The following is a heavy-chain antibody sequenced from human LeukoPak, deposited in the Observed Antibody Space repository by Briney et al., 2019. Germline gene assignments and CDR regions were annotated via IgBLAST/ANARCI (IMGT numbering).Heavy chain of an antibody. Sequence: GGSLRLSCAASGFTISSYGMHWVRQAPGKGLEWVSVIYSGGSTYYADSVKGRFTISRDTSKNTLYLQMNSLRAEDTAVYYCARDGYDFWSGYYLYWGQGTLVTVSS. J-gene: IGHJ4*02. D-gene: IGHD3-3*01. CDR1: GFTISSYG. CDR3: ARDGYDFWSGYYLY. V-gene: IGHV3-NL1*01. CDR2: IYSGGST.